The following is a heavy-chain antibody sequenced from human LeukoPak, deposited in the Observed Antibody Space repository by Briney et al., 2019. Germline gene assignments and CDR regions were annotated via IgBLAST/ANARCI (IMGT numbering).Heavy chain of an antibody. CDR2: IYYSGST. J-gene: IGHJ4*02. D-gene: IGHD5-24*01. CDR3: ARGQRWLHQNFFDY. Sequence: SETLSLTCAVYGGSFSGYYWSWIRQPPGKGLEWIGYIYYSGSTNYNPSLKSRVTISVDTSKNQFSLKLSSVTAADTAVYYCARGQRWLHQNFFDYWGQGTLVTVSS. V-gene: IGHV4-59*01. CDR1: GGSFSGYY.